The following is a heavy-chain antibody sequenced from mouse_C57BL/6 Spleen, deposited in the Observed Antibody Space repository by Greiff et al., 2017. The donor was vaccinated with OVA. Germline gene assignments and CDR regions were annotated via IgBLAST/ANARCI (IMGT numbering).Heavy chain of an antibody. V-gene: IGHV1-15*01. D-gene: IGHD2-1*01. CDR1: GYTFTDYE. CDR3: TREGDYGNYVRFAY. J-gene: IGHJ3*01. CDR2: IDPETGGT. Sequence: VQLQQSGAELVRPGASVTLSCRASGYTFTDYEMHWVKQTPVHGLEWIGAIDPETGGTAYNQKFKGKAILTADKSSSTAYMELRSLTSEDSAVYYCTREGDYGNYVRFAYWGQGTLVTVSA.